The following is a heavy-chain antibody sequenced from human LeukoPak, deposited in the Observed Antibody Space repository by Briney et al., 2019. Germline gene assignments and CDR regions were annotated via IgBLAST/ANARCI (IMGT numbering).Heavy chain of an antibody. D-gene: IGHD6-13*01. CDR1: GGTFSSYA. J-gene: IGHJ4*02. Sequence: GASVKVSCKASGGTFSSYAISWERQAPGQGLEWMGRIIPILGIANYAQKFQGRVTITADKSTSTAYMELSSLRSEDTAVYYCATDLHTHSSSHDYWGQGTLVTVSS. CDR3: ATDLHTHSSSHDY. CDR2: IIPILGIA. V-gene: IGHV1-69*04.